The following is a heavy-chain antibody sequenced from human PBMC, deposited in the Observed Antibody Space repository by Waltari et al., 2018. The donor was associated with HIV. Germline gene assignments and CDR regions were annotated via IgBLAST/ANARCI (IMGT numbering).Heavy chain of an antibody. CDR3: TKGTTHDN. D-gene: IGHD1-1*01. V-gene: IGHV3-7*01. J-gene: IGHJ4*02. Sequence: EVRPVESGGGFVQPGGSLSFSCAVSGFNFNNYWMWWVRQAPGKGLEWVANIKQDGSQKHYVDSAKGRLTISRDNAKNSVFLQMNDLREDDTATYYCTKGTTHDNWGQGTLVTVSS. CDR2: IKQDGSQK. CDR1: GFNFNNYW.